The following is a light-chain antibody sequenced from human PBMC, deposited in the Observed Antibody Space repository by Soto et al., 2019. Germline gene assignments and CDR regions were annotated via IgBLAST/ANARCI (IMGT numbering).Light chain of an antibody. CDR1: SSDVGGYNY. J-gene: IGLJ1*01. Sequence: QSVLTQPASVSGSPGQSITISCTGTSSDVGGYNYVSWYQQHPGKAPELMIYEVSNRPSGVSNRFSGSKSGNTASLTISGLQAEDEADYYCSSYTSSSTLVFGIGTKVTVL. V-gene: IGLV2-14*01. CDR3: SSYTSSSTLV. CDR2: EVS.